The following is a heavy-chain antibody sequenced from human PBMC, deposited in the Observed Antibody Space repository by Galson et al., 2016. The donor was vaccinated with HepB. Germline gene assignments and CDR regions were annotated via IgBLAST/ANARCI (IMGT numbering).Heavy chain of an antibody. V-gene: IGHV3-30*03. Sequence: SLRLSCAASGFSFSSYGIHWVRQAPGKGLEWVAGVSCPGSLPFYTDSVKGRFTVSRDNSKDTVSLQMSSLGAEDTAVYYCAREGYDSGAYYKFTHFDYWGQGTLVTVSP. J-gene: IGHJ4*02. CDR3: AREGYDSGAYYKFTHFDY. CDR2: VSCPGSLP. D-gene: IGHD3-22*01. CDR1: GFSFSSYG.